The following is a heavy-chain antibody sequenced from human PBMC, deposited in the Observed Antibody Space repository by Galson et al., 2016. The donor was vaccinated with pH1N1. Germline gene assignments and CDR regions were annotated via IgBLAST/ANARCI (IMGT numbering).Heavy chain of an antibody. Sequence: QSGAEVKKPGESLKISCQASGYTFTPYWIGWVRQMPGKGLEWMGIIYPGDSETKYSPSFEGQVTFSVDKSKNTAYLHWSSLQASDTAIYYCARRSTELGLDYWGQGVLVTVSS. V-gene: IGHV5-51*03. J-gene: IGHJ4*02. CDR1: GYTFTPYW. D-gene: IGHD2/OR15-2a*01. CDR2: IYPGDSET. CDR3: ARRSTELGLDY.